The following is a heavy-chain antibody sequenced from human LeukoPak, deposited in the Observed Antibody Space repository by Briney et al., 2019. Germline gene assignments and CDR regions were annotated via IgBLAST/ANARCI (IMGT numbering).Heavy chain of an antibody. V-gene: IGHV4-59*01. CDR3: ARAGGLIDP. Sequence: SETLSLTCTVSGGSISSYYWSWIRQPPGKGLEWIGYIYYSGTTNYNPSLKSRVTISVDTSKNQFSLKLSSVTAADTAVYYCARAGGLIDPWGQGTLVTVSS. CDR2: IYYSGTT. D-gene: IGHD1-14*01. CDR1: GGSISSYY. J-gene: IGHJ5*02.